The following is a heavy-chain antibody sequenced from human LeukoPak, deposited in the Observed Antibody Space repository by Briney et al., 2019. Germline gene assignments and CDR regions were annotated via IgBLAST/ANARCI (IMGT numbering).Heavy chain of an antibody. CDR3: AKAYAGTGPGGAFDI. V-gene: IGHV3-23*01. CDR2: ISGCSGST. D-gene: IGHD6-13*01. Sequence: PGGSLRLSCAASGFTFSSYAMSWVRQAPGKGLEWVSSISGCSGSTYYADSVKGRFTISRDNSKNTLYLPMNSLRAEDTAVYYCAKAYAGTGPGGAFDIWGQGTMVTVSS. J-gene: IGHJ3*02. CDR1: GFTFSSYA.